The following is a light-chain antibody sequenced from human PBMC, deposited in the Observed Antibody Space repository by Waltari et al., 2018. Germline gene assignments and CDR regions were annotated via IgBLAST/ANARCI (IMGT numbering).Light chain of an antibody. CDR2: SAS. CDR3: QQYNDWLAPT. J-gene: IGKJ4*01. V-gene: IGKV3-15*01. CDR1: QRVRGY. Sequence: EIVMTQSPATLSVSPGERAILSCRASQRVRGYLAWYQPKPDQAPRLLSYSASTRVTGIPARFSGSGSGTEFTLTISSLQSEDFAVYHCQQYNDWLAPTFGGGTKVEI.